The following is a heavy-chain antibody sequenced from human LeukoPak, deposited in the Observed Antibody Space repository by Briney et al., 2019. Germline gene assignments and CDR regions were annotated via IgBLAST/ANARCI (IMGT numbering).Heavy chain of an antibody. Sequence: SETLSLTCTVSGGSISRNYWNWIRQPPGKGLEWIGNIYYSETTNYNPSLKSRVSISVDTSKNLLSLKLSSVTAADTAVYCCARSDCSSTSCYAFDIWGQGTMVTVSS. D-gene: IGHD2-2*01. V-gene: IGHV4-59*08. CDR3: ARSDCSSTSCYAFDI. CDR2: IYYSETT. CDR1: GGSISRNY. J-gene: IGHJ3*02.